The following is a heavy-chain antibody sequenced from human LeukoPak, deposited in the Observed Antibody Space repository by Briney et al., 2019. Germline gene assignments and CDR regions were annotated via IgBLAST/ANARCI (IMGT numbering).Heavy chain of an antibody. CDR2: ISDSGGST. CDR1: GFTFSSYA. J-gene: IGHJ6*02. CDR3: AKDGYYDDSRAYYYYGMDV. Sequence: GGSLRLSCAASGFTFSSYAMSWVRQAPGKGLEWVSAISDSGGSTYYADSVKGRFTISRDNSKNTLYLQMNSLRAEDTAVYYCAKDGYYDDSRAYYYYGMDVWGQGTTVTVSS. D-gene: IGHD3-22*01. V-gene: IGHV3-23*01.